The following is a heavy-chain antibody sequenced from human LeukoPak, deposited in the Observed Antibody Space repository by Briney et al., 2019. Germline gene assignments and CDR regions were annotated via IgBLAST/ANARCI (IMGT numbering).Heavy chain of an antibody. CDR1: GYTFTSYG. J-gene: IGHJ4*02. D-gene: IGHD3-22*01. Sequence: GASVKVSCKASGYTFTSYGISWVRQAPGQGLEWMGWISAYNGNTNYAQKLQGRVTMTTDTSTSTAYMELRSLRSDDTAVYYCARDVHPFPFITMIVYDPVDYWGQGTLVTVSS. CDR2: ISAYNGNT. V-gene: IGHV1-18*01. CDR3: ARDVHPFPFITMIVYDPVDY.